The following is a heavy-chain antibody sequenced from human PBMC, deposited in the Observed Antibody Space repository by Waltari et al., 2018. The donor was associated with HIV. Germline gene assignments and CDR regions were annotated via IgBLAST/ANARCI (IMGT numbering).Heavy chain of an antibody. J-gene: IGHJ4*02. V-gene: IGHV4-39*01. Sequence: QLHLQESGPGLVKPSETLALTCTVSGGSITRNDFYWAWIRQPPGKELEWIGLMYNSGTTDYTPSLKRRVSTSRDTSKNRFSLRLHSVTAADTAIYYCARRGDGFNQHARLDHWGPGTLVTVSS. D-gene: IGHD2-2*01. CDR3: ARRGDGFNQHARLDH. CDR1: GGSITRNDFY. CDR2: MYNSGTT.